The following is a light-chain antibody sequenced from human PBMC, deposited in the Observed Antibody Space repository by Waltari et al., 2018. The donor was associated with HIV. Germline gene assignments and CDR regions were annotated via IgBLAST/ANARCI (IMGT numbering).Light chain of an antibody. CDR1: QGISNS. CDR3: QQYYDSLMYT. CDR2: GAS. V-gene: IGKV1-NL1*01. J-gene: IGKJ2*01. Sequence: DIQMTQSPSSLSASVGDRVNITCRASQGISNSLAWYQQKPGKAPKLLLYGASRLQTGVPSRFSGSGSGTDFALTISRLQPEDFATYYCQQYYDSLMYTFGQGTKLEIK.